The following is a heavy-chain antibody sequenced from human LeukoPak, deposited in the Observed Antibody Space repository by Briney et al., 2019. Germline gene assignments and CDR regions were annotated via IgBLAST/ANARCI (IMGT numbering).Heavy chain of an antibody. CDR3: AKHYGATSTWFDP. D-gene: IGHD4/OR15-4a*01. J-gene: IGHJ5*02. V-gene: IGHV3-23*01. CDR1: GFTFSSYA. Sequence: YPGGSLRLSCAASGFTFSSYAMTWVRQAPGKGLEWVSSITGSAARTYYADSVKGRFTISRDNSKNTLYLQMSSLRAEDTALYYCAKHYGATSTWFDPWAWEPWSPSPQ. CDR2: ITGSAART.